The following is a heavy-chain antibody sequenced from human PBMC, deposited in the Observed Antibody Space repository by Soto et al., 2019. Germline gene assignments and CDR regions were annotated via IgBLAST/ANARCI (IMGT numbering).Heavy chain of an antibody. CDR1: GGSVSSYY. CDR3: ARAGIVGATTWFDP. J-gene: IGHJ5*02. V-gene: IGHV4-59*02. Sequence: SETLSLTCTVSGGSVSSYYWSWIRQPPGKGLEWIGYIYYSGSTNYNPSLKSRVTISVETSKNQFSLKLSSVTAAGTAVYYVARAGIVGATTWFDPWGQGTLVTVSS. D-gene: IGHD1-26*01. CDR2: IYYSGST.